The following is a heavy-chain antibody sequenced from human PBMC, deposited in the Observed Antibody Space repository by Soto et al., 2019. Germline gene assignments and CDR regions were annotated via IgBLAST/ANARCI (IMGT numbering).Heavy chain of an antibody. V-gene: IGHV3-53*01. Sequence: RLSCAASGFTVSSSYMTWVRQAPGKGLEWVSIIYDVGSTYYADSVKGRFTISRDNSKNTVYLQMNSLRAEDTAVYYCARAGGYCSSTSCYYFDYWGQGTLVTVS. CDR2: IYDVGST. CDR1: GFTVSSSY. J-gene: IGHJ4*02. D-gene: IGHD2-2*01. CDR3: ARAGGYCSSTSCYYFDY.